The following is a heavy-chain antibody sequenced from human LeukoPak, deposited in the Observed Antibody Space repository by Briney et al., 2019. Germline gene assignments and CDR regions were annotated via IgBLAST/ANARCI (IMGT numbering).Heavy chain of an antibody. CDR2: ISSDGGST. Sequence: GGSLRLSCAASGFTFSSYAIHWVRQAPDKGLEYVSTISSDGGSTYYADSLKGRFTISRDNSKNTLYLQMSSLRAEDTAMYYCVKDRRFSSSWSDFDSWGQGTLVTVSS. CDR1: GFTFSSYA. V-gene: IGHV3-64D*08. D-gene: IGHD6-13*01. CDR3: VKDRRFSSSWSDFDS. J-gene: IGHJ4*02.